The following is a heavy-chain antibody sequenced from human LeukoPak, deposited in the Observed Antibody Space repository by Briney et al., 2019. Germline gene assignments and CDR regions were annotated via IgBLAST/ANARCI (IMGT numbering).Heavy chain of an antibody. V-gene: IGHV3-11*06. Sequence: PGGSLRLSCAVSGFTFSDHYMTWIRQAPGKGLEWASYVTKTGSYANYADSVQGRFTISRDNAKNSLYLQMNDLRVEDTAVYYCTRGHYGLDVWGKGTTVTVSP. CDR2: VTKTGSYA. J-gene: IGHJ6*04. CDR1: GFTFSDHY. CDR3: TRGHYGLDV.